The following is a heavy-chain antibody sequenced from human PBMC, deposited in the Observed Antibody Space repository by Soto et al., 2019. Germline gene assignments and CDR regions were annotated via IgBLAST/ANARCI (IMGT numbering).Heavy chain of an antibody. CDR1: GFTFSSYA. CDR2: ISRTAGST. J-gene: IGHJ4*02. D-gene: IGHD6-19*01. V-gene: IGHV3-23*01. Sequence: GGSLRLSCAASGFTFSSYALSWVRQAPGKGLQWVSAISRTAGSTFYADSVKGRFTISRDSSKSTLYLQINSLRAEDTAVYYCARDRVAGTRTFDYWGQRTLVTVSS. CDR3: ARDRVAGTRTFDY.